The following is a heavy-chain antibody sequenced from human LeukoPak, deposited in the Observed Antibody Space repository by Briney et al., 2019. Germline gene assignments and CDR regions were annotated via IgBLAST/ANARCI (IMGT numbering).Heavy chain of an antibody. J-gene: IGHJ4*02. CDR3: ARRLGPAVPGTTSRGYYFDY. CDR2: IYYSGGT. Sequence: PETLSLTCSVSGGSISSSAYFWGWIRQPPGKGLEWIGTIYYSGGTYYNPSLKSRVTVSVDTSKKQFSLKLSSVTAADTAVYYCARRLGPAVPGTTSRGYYFDYWGQGTLVTVSS. V-gene: IGHV4-39*01. D-gene: IGHD6-19*01. CDR1: GGSISSSAYF.